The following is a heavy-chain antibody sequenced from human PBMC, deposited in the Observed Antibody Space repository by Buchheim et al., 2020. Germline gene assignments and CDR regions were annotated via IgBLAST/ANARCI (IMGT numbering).Heavy chain of an antibody. D-gene: IGHD2-21*01. CDR2: INHSGST. CDR1: GGSFSGYY. J-gene: IGHJ4*02. CDR3: ARGAPLYCGGDCYGVDY. V-gene: IGHV4-34*01. Sequence: QVQLQQWGAGLLKPSETLSLTCAVYGGSFSGYYWSWIRQPPGKGLEWIGEINHSGSTNYNPSLKSRVTISVDTSKNPFSLKLSSVTAADTAVYYCARGAPLYCGGDCYGVDYWGQGTL.